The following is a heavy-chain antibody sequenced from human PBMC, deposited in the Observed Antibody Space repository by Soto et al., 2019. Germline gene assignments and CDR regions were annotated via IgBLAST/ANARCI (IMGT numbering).Heavy chain of an antibody. D-gene: IGHD5-18*01. V-gene: IGHV5-10-1*01. CDR3: ARQGTSTAMVYYYAMDV. CDR2: IDPSDSYT. CDR1: GYSFTTYW. J-gene: IGHJ6*02. Sequence: GESLKISCKGSGYSFTTYWISWVRQMPGKGLEWVGRIDPSDSYTNYSPSFQGHVTISADKSISTAYLQWSSLKASDTAMYYCARQGTSTAMVYYYAMDVWGQGTTVTVSS.